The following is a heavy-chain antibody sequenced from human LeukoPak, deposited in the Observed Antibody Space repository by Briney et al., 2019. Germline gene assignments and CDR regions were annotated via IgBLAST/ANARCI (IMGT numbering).Heavy chain of an antibody. D-gene: IGHD3-10*01. V-gene: IGHV1-46*01. CDR3: ARDLPIGFGSRAY. CDR1: GYTFTGYY. Sequence: GASVKVSCKASGYTFTGYYLHWVRQAPGQGLEWVGLINLDTGGPAFAQNFQGRVTLTRDTSTGTVYMELSSLRSDDTAVYFCARDLPIGFGSRAYWGRGTLVTVSS. J-gene: IGHJ4*02. CDR2: INLDTGGP.